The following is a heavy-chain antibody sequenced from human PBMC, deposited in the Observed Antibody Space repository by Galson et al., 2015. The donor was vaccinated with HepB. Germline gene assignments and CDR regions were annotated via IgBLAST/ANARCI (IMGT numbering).Heavy chain of an antibody. Sequence: SLRLSCAGFRFSFSSYAMSWVRQAPGKGLEWVSAISASGSSTYYADSVKGRFTISRDNSDNTLYLQMNSLRAGDTAVYYCAKHGSSWSYYFDYWGQGTLVTVSS. D-gene: IGHD6-13*01. V-gene: IGHV3-23*01. CDR1: RFSFSSYA. CDR2: ISASGSST. CDR3: AKHGSSWSYYFDY. J-gene: IGHJ4*02.